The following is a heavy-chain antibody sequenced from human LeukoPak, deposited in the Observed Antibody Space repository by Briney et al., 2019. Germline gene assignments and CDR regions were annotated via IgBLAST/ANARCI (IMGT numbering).Heavy chain of an antibody. J-gene: IGHJ3*02. CDR3: ARDQYYYDSSGYYYEHDAFDI. CDR2: ISSSSSYI. CDR1: GFTSSSYS. Sequence: GGSLRLSCAASGFTSSSYSMNWVRQAPGKGLEWVSSISSSSSYIYYADSVKGRFTISRDNAKNSLYLQMNSLRAEDTAVYYCARDQYYYDSSGYYYEHDAFDIWGQGTMVTVSS. V-gene: IGHV3-21*01. D-gene: IGHD3-22*01.